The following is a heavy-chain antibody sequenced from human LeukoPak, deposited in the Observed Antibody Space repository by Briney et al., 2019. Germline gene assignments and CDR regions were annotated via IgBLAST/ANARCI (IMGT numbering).Heavy chain of an antibody. D-gene: IGHD3-22*01. Sequence: ASVKVSCKASGGTFSRYAISWVRQAPGQGLEWMGRIIPIFGTPNYAQKFQGRVTISADKSTNTAYMEVTSLRSEDTAVYYCARGDYCDSSGLFDYWGQGTLVTVSS. CDR2: IIPIFGTP. J-gene: IGHJ4*02. CDR1: GGTFSRYA. CDR3: ARGDYCDSSGLFDY. V-gene: IGHV1-69*06.